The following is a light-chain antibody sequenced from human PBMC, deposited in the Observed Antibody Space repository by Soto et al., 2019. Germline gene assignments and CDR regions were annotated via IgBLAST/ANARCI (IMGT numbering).Light chain of an antibody. CDR3: HQSYNTPFT. J-gene: IGKJ4*01. V-gene: IGKV1-39*01. CDR2: AAS. Sequence: DIQMTQSPSSLSASVGDRVAITCRASQSISNYLNWYQQKPGKAPKLLIYAASSLQSGVPSRFSGGGSGTDFTLTISSLRPEGFATYACHQSYNTPFTFGGGTKVEIK. CDR1: QSISNY.